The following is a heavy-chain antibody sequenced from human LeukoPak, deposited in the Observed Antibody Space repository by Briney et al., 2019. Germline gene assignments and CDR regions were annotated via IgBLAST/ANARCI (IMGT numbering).Heavy chain of an antibody. V-gene: IGHV5-51*01. Sequence: GESLKISCKGSGYSFSNDWIGWVRQMPGKGLEWIGIIYPGDSDTRYSPSFQGQVTISADKSISTAYLQWSSLGASDTAMYYCARRGCNGGSCYAYWGQGTLVTVSS. D-gene: IGHD2-15*01. CDR3: ARRGCNGGSCYAY. CDR2: IYPGDSDT. CDR1: GYSFSNDW. J-gene: IGHJ4*02.